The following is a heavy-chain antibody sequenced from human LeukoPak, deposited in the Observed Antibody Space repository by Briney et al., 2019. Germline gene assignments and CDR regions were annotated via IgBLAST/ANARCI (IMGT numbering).Heavy chain of an antibody. D-gene: IGHD5-12*01. V-gene: IGHV4-31*03. Sequence: PSETLSLTCTVSGGSISSGGYYWSWIRQHPGKGLEWIGYIYYSGNTYYNPSLKSRISTSLDTSKNQFSLKLSSVTAADTAVYYCARAGYSGYDFNFDYWGQGTLVTVSS. CDR3: ARAGYSGYDFNFDY. CDR1: GGSISSGGYY. J-gene: IGHJ4*02. CDR2: IYYSGNT.